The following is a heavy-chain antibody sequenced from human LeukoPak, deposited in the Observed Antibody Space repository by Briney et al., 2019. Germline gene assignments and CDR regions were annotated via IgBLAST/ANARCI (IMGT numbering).Heavy chain of an antibody. CDR1: GSSVSSDEYY. CDR3: ARVGRSRGALPNPNHYLDV. D-gene: IGHD1-26*01. CDR2: VYYSGSS. J-gene: IGHJ6*03. Sequence: SETLSLTCTVSGSSVSSDEYYWSWVRQYPGKGLEWIGYVYYSGSSYYIPSLESRVTMSVEVSKNQFSLELRSVTAADTAVYYCARVGRSRGALPNPNHYLDVWGKGTTVIVSS. V-gene: IGHV4-31*03.